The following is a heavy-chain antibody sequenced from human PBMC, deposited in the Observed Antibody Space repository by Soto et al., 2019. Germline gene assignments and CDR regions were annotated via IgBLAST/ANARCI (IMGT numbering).Heavy chain of an antibody. J-gene: IGHJ4*02. Sequence: NPSETLSLTFTVSGGSIRAFSWGWVPQPPGKGLEWIGNIHYNGNTKYNPSLKSRVSMSVDTSKNQFSLRLISVTAADTAKYFCAREGNLGRWLQPLDFWGQGTLVTVSS. V-gene: IGHV4-59*01. D-gene: IGHD5-12*01. CDR3: AREGNLGRWLQPLDF. CDR2: IHYNGNT. CDR1: GGSIRAFS.